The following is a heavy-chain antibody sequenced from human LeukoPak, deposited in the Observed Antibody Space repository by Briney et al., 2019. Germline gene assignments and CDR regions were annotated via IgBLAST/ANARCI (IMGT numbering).Heavy chain of an antibody. J-gene: IGHJ4*02. CDR1: GVSFSGYY. D-gene: IGHD6-13*01. Sequence: SETLSLTCAVYGVSFSGYYWSWIRQPPGKGLEWIGEINHSGSTNYNPSLKSRVTISVDTSKNQFSLKLSSVTAADTAVYYCATPRGGSSFYFDYWGQGTLVTVSS. V-gene: IGHV4-34*01. CDR2: INHSGST. CDR3: ATPRGGSSFYFDY.